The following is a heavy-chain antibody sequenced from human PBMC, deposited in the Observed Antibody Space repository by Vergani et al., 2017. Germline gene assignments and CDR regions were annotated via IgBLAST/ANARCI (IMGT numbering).Heavy chain of an antibody. CDR1: GFNFDDYA. J-gene: IGHJ3*02. CDR2: ISSSSSYI. V-gene: IGHV3-21*01. CDR3: ARPEDYCSGGSCYSSDAFDI. Sequence: EVQLVESGGGLVQPGRSLRLSCAASGFNFDDYAMHWVRQAPGKGLEWVSSISSSSSYIYYADSVKGRFTISRDNAKNSLYLQMNSLRAEDTAVYYCARPEDYCSGGSCYSSDAFDIWGQGTMVTVSS. D-gene: IGHD2-15*01.